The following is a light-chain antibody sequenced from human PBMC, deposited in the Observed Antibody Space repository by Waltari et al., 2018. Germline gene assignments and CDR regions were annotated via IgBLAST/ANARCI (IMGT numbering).Light chain of an antibody. CDR3: QQYYSIALD. J-gene: IGKJ4*01. CDR1: QRIGNS. V-gene: IGKV1-NL1*01. CDR2: TAS. Sequence: DIQMTQSPSSLSAFVGDRVTITCRASQRIGNSVTLYQQKPGKAPKPLLSTASKLESGVPSRFSGSGSGTEYTLTISSLQPEDFATYYCQQYYSIALDFGGGTKVEIK.